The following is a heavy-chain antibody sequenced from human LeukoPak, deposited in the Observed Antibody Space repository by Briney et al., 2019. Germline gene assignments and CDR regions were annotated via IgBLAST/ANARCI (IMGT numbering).Heavy chain of an antibody. D-gene: IGHD3-16*01. CDR2: IRHDESKT. J-gene: IGHJ6*03. CDR3: AKPVIPSAYQGTYYMDV. CDR1: GLIFSSYG. V-gene: IGHV3-30*02. Sequence: PGGSLRLSXAASGLIFSSYGMHWVRQAPGEGLEWVAYIRHDESKTFYADSVKGRFTISRDNSKNTLYLQMHSLRAEDTALYYCAKPVIPSAYQGTYYMDVWGKGTTVTVSS.